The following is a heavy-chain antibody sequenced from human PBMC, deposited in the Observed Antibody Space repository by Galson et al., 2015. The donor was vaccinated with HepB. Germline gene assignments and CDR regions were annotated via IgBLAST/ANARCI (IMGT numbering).Heavy chain of an antibody. Sequence: SVKVSCKVSGYTLTELSMHWVRQAPGKGLEWMGGFDPEDGETIYAQKFQGRVTMTEDTSTDTAYMELSSLRSEDTAVYYCATMVGATISPFDYWGQGTLVTVSS. CDR2: FDPEDGET. J-gene: IGHJ4*02. CDR1: GYTLTELS. D-gene: IGHD1-26*01. V-gene: IGHV1-24*01. CDR3: ATMVGATISPFDY.